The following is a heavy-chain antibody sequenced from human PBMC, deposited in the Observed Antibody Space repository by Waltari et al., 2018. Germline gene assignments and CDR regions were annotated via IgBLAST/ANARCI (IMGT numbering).Heavy chain of an antibody. CDR1: GLTFSSYD. J-gene: IGHJ5*02. Sequence: EVQLLESGGGLVQPGGSLSLPCAASGLTFSSYDMSWVRQAPGKGLEWVSVIGSSGRNTYYADSVKGRFTISRDDSKNTLYLQMNSLRAEDTAVYYCAKGPAARTNWFDPWGQGTLVTVSS. CDR3: AKGPAARTNWFDP. CDR2: IGSSGRNT. V-gene: IGHV3-23*01. D-gene: IGHD2-2*01.